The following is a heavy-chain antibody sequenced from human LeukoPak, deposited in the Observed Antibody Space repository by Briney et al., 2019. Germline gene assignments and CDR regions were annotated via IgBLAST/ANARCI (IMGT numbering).Heavy chain of an antibody. CDR3: VGNGGSLDY. CDR1: GFSFSNHW. Sequence: GGSLRLSCAASGFSFSNHWMSWVRQAPGKGLEWVASINLDGTDKYYVDAVKGRFTISRDNAKNSLFLEMNSLRATDTAVYYCVGNGGSLDYWGQGTLVTVSS. D-gene: IGHD2-15*01. J-gene: IGHJ4*02. V-gene: IGHV3-7*01. CDR2: INLDGTDK.